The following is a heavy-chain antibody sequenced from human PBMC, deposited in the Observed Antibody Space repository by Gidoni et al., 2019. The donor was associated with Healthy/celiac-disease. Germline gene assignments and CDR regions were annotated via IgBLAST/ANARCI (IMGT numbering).Heavy chain of an antibody. CDR2: IIPILGIA. CDR3: AREVGAAAGIGGWFDP. J-gene: IGHJ5*02. CDR1: GGTFSSYT. D-gene: IGHD6-13*01. V-gene: IGHV1-69*08. Sequence: QVQLVQSGAEVKKPRSSVKVSCKASGGTFSSYTISWVRQAPGQGLEWMGRIIPILGIANYAQKFQGRVTITADKSTSTAYMELSSLRSEDTAVYYCAREVGAAAGIGGWFDPWGQGTLVTVSS.